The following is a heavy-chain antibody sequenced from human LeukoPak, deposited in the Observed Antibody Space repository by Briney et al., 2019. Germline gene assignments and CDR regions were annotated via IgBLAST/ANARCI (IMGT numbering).Heavy chain of an antibody. D-gene: IGHD6-19*01. CDR3: ARLRGRQWLVLYDY. J-gene: IGHJ4*02. Sequence: PSETLSLTCTVSGVSISSSNSYWGWIRQPPGKGLEWIGSIYYSGNTYYNASLKSQVSISIDTSKNRFSLKLSSVTAADTAVYYCARLRGRQWLVLYDYWGQGTLVTVSS. CDR1: GVSISSSNSY. CDR2: IYYSGNT. V-gene: IGHV4-39*01.